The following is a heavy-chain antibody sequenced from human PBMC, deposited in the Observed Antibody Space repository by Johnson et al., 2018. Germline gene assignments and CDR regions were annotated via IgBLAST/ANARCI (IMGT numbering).Heavy chain of an antibody. CDR1: GFTFSSYA. CDR3: ARDGAAVVGATYWYFDL. J-gene: IGHJ2*01. D-gene: IGHD1-26*01. Sequence: VQLVESGGGLVQPGGSLRLSCAASGFTFSSYAMSWVRQAPGKGLEWVSAISGSGGSTYYADSVKGRFTISRENSKNTLYLQMNSLRAEDTDVYYWARDGAAVVGATYWYFDLWGRGTLVTVSS. V-gene: IGHV3-23*04. CDR2: ISGSGGST.